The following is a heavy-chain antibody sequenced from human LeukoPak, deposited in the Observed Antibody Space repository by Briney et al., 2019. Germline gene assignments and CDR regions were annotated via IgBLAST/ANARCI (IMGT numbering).Heavy chain of an antibody. CDR2: ISSSSSYI. V-gene: IGHV3-21*01. J-gene: IGHJ4*02. CDR3: ARADGGYNLNY. Sequence: VSSISSSSSYIYYADSVKGRFTISRDNAKNSLYLQMNSLRAEDTAVYYCARADGGYNLNYWGQGTLVTVSS. D-gene: IGHD5-24*01.